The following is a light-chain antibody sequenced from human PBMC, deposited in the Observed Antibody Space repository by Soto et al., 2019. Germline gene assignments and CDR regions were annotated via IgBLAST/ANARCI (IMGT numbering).Light chain of an antibody. CDR1: SSNIGAGYD. V-gene: IGLV1-40*01. CDR2: GNS. CDR3: QSYDSSLSGWV. J-gene: IGLJ3*02. Sequence: QSVLTQPPSVSGAPGQRVTISCTGSSSNIGAGYDVHWYQQLPGTAPKLLIYGNSNRPSGVPDRFSGSKSGTSASLAITGLQAEAEADYYCQSYDSSLSGWVFGGGTQLTVL.